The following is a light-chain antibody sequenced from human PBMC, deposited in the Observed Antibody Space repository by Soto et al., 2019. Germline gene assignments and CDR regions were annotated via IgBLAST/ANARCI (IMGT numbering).Light chain of an antibody. V-gene: IGKV3-15*01. Sequence: EVVMTQSPATLSVSPGERATLSCRASQSILTNLAWYQQEPGQAPRLLIYGASTRATGIPARFSGSESGTEFTLTISSLQSEDFAVYYCQQYNNWPWTFGQGTKVAIK. J-gene: IGKJ1*01. CDR1: QSILTN. CDR2: GAS. CDR3: QQYNNWPWT.